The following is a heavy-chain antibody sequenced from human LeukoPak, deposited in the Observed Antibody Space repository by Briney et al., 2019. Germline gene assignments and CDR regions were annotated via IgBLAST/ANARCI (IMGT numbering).Heavy chain of an antibody. Sequence: GGSLRLSCAASGFTFSDYNMRWIRQAPGKGLEWVSSISRSGSTKYYADSVKGRFTISRDNAKNSLFLQMISLRAEDTAVYYCARVLRYCSGGNCYSGGLGYMDVWGKGTTVTISS. CDR2: ISRSGSTK. D-gene: IGHD2-15*01. V-gene: IGHV3-11*01. CDR1: GFTFSDYN. J-gene: IGHJ6*03. CDR3: ARVLRYCSGGNCYSGGLGYMDV.